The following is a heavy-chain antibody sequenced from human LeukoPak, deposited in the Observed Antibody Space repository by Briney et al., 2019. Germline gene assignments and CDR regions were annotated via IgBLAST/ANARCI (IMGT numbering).Heavy chain of an antibody. J-gene: IGHJ5*02. V-gene: IGHV1-18*01. Sequence: GSSVKVSCKASGGTLSSYGISWVRQAPGQGLEWMGWISAYNGNTNYAQKLQGRVTMTTDTSTSTAYMELRSLRSDDAAVYYCARGDLVDCSSTSCYFVPQFDPWGQGTLVTVSS. D-gene: IGHD2-2*01. CDR1: GGTLSSYG. CDR2: ISAYNGNT. CDR3: ARGDLVDCSSTSCYFVPQFDP.